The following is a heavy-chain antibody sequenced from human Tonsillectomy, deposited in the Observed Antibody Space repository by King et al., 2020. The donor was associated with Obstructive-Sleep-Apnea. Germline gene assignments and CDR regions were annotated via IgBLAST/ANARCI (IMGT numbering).Heavy chain of an antibody. V-gene: IGHV3-9*01. CDR2: ISWNSGSI. J-gene: IGHJ4*02. CDR1: GFSLDDYA. CDR3: AKDILYGGSGSYSHFDY. D-gene: IGHD3-10*01. Sequence: VQLVESGGGLVQPGRSLRLSCAASGFSLDDYAIHWVRQAPGKGLEWVSGISWNSGSIGYADSVEGRFTISINNAKNSLYLQMNSLRAEDTALYYCAKDILYGGSGSYSHFDYWGQGTLVTVSS.